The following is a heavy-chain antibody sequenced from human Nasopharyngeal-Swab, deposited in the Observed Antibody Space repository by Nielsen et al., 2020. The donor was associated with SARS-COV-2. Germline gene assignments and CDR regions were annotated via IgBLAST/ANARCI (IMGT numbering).Heavy chain of an antibody. V-gene: IGHV3-7*04. D-gene: IGHD3-10*01. J-gene: IGHJ6*03. Sequence: GGSLRLSCAASGFTFSSYWMSWVRQAPGKGLEWVANIKQDGSEKYYVDSVKGRFTISRDNAKNSLYLQMNSLRAEDTAVYYCARGDSGALYYYYYMDVWGKGTTVTVSS. CDR2: IKQDGSEK. CDR3: ARGDSGALYYYYYMDV. CDR1: GFTFSSYW.